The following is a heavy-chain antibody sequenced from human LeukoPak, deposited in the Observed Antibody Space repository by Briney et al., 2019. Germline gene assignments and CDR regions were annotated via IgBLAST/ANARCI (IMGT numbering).Heavy chain of an antibody. J-gene: IGHJ4*02. D-gene: IGHD6-19*01. CDR3: ARPRRSVADDY. CDR1: GFTFSDYW. CDR2: IKQDGSDK. V-gene: IGHV3-7*01. Sequence: PGGSLRLSCAASGFTFSDYWMSWVRQAPGKGLEWVANIKQDGSDKYYVDSVKGRFTISRDNAKNSLYLQMNSLRAEDTAVYYCARPRRSVADDYWGQGTLVTVSS.